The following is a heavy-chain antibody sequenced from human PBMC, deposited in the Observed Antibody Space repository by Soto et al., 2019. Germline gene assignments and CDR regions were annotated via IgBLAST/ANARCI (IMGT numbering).Heavy chain of an antibody. CDR2: INHSGST. Sequence: SETLSLTCAVYGGSFSGYYWSWIRQPPGKGLEWIGEINHSGSTNYNPSLKSRVTISVDTSKNQFSLKLSSVTAADTAVYYCARAEGIAAAGTSEHFQHWGQGTLVTVSS. D-gene: IGHD6-13*01. CDR3: ARAEGIAAAGTSEHFQH. J-gene: IGHJ1*01. V-gene: IGHV4-34*01. CDR1: GGSFSGYY.